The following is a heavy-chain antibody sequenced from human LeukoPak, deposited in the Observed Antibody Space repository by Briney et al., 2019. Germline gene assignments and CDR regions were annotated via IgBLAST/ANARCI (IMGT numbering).Heavy chain of an antibody. Sequence: SETLSPTCTVSGGSISSSSYYWGWIRQPPGKGLEWIGSIYYSGSTYYNPSLKSRVTISVDTSKNQFSLKLSSVTAADTAVYYCARRLRLEQQLAPFDYWGQGTLVTVSS. CDR2: IYYSGST. CDR1: GGSISSSSYY. CDR3: ARRLRLEQQLAPFDY. J-gene: IGHJ4*02. D-gene: IGHD6-13*01. V-gene: IGHV4-39*07.